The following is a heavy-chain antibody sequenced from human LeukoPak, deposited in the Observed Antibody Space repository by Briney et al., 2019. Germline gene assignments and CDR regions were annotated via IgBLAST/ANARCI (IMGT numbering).Heavy chain of an antibody. D-gene: IGHD4-17*01. V-gene: IGHV3-7*01. Sequence: PGGSLRLSCAASGFTFSTFWMSWVRQAPGKGLEWVANIKQDGSEKNYVDSVKGRFTISRDDARNSLYLQMNSLRAEDTAVYYCARDLRGYGDYVYMDVWGQGTTVTVSS. CDR1: GFTFSTFW. CDR3: ARDLRGYGDYVYMDV. CDR2: IKQDGSEK. J-gene: IGHJ6*02.